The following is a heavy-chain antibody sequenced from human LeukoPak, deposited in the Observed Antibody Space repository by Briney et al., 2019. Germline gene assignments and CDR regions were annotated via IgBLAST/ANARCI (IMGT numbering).Heavy chain of an antibody. V-gene: IGHV3-23*01. D-gene: IGHD3-22*01. J-gene: IGHJ4*02. CDR3: ARPHYDSRGYYPFDY. CDR2: IGGSGVRT. Sequence: PSETLSLTCTVSGGSISSSSYYWGWIRQPPGKGLEWVSGIGGSGVRTYYADSVKGRFTISRDNSRNTVYLQMNSLRAEDTAVYYCARPHYDSRGYYPFDYWGQGTLVTVSS. CDR1: GGSISSSSYY.